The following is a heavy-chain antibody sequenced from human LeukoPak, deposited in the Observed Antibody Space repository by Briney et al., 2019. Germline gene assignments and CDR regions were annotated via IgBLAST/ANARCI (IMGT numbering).Heavy chain of an antibody. Sequence: GGSLRLSCAASGFTFSSYEMNWVRQAPGKGLEWVSYISSSGSTIYYADSVKGRFTISRDNAKNSLYLQMNSLRAGDTAVYYCARDSACSSTSCYSWGQGTLVTVSS. CDR2: ISSSGSTI. J-gene: IGHJ5*02. CDR1: GFTFSSYE. D-gene: IGHD2-2*01. V-gene: IGHV3-48*03. CDR3: ARDSACSSTSCYS.